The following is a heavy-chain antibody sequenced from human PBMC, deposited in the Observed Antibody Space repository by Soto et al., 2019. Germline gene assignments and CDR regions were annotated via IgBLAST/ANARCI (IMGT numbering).Heavy chain of an antibody. D-gene: IGHD5-12*01. CDR3: AKVDTWTYFDY. CDR2: ISHSSGDT. Sequence: PGGSLRLSCAASGFTFSSYAMSWVRQASGKGLEWVSSISHSSGDTYYADSVKGRFTISRDNSRNTLYLQLSSLRDEDTAVYYCAKVDTWTYFDYWGQGTPVTVSS. CDR1: GFTFSSYA. J-gene: IGHJ4*02. V-gene: IGHV3-23*01.